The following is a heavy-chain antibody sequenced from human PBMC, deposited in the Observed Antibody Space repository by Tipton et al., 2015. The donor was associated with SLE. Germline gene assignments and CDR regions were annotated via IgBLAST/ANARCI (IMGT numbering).Heavy chain of an antibody. V-gene: IGHV4-39*07. CDR3: AIRSYSHFDY. J-gene: IGHJ4*02. D-gene: IGHD2-21*01. Sequence: GLVKPSETLSLTCTVSGGSIRRSNYYWGWIRQPPGRGLEWIGSIFYSGSTYYNPSLKSRVTISIDTSNNQFSLKLNSVTAADAAVYYCAIRSYSHFDYWGQGTLVTVSS. CDR2: IFYSGST. CDR1: GGSIRRSNYY.